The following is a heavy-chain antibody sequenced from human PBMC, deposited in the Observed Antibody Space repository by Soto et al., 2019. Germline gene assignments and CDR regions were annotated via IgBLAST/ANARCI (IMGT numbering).Heavy chain of an antibody. CDR2: IYYSGST. CDR1: GGSIRSSSYY. V-gene: IGHV4-39*01. D-gene: IGHD3-22*01. CDR3: ARHSNNYDSSGYPRNYFDY. J-gene: IGHJ4*02. Sequence: SETLSLTCTVSGGSIRSSSYYWGWIRQRPGKGLEWIGTIYYSGSTYYNPSLKSRVTISVDTSKNQFSLKLSSVTAADTAVYYCARHSNNYDSSGYPRNYFDYWGQGTLVTVSS.